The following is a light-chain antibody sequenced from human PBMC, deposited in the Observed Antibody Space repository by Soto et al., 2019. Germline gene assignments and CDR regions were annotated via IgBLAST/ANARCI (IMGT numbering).Light chain of an antibody. CDR1: QSVSSN. CDR3: QQYNNWPAT. CDR2: GAS. V-gene: IGKV3-15*01. Sequence: EIVITQSPATLSVSPGERATLSCRASQSVSSNLAWYQQKPGQAPRLLIYGASTRATGIPARFSGSGSGTEFTLTISSXQSEDFAVYCCQQYNNWPATFGQGTKVDTK. J-gene: IGKJ1*01.